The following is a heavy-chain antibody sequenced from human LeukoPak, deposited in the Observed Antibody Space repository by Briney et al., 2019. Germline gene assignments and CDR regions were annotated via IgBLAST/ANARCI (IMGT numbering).Heavy chain of an antibody. V-gene: IGHV4-4*02. CDR3: AREIAAAGIYWYFDL. Sequence: SETLSLTCAVSGGSISSSNWWSWVRQPPGKGLEWIGEIYHSGSTNYNPSLKSRVTISVDKSKNQFSLKLSSVTAADTAVYYCAREIAAAGIYWYFDLWGRGTLVTVSS. CDR1: GGSISSSNW. CDR2: IYHSGST. D-gene: IGHD6-13*01. J-gene: IGHJ2*01.